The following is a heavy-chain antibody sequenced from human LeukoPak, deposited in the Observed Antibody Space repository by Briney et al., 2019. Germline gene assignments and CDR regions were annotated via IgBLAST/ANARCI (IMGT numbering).Heavy chain of an antibody. Sequence: PGGSLRLSCVASGLTFSSYSMIWVRQAPGKGLEGVSYISSSSSTIFYADSVKGRFPISRDNAKSSLYLQMNSLRDEDTALYYCAGQITYGLDVWGQGTTVTVSS. J-gene: IGHJ6*02. D-gene: IGHD1-14*01. V-gene: IGHV3-48*02. CDR2: ISSSSSTI. CDR3: AGQITYGLDV. CDR1: GLTFSSYS.